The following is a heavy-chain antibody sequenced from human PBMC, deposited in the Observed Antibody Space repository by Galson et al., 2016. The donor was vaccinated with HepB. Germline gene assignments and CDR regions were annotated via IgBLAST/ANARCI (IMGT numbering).Heavy chain of an antibody. Sequence: CAISGDSVSSITGVWNWIRQTPSRGLEWLGRTYYRSTWNNHYAESVRGRIAISPDTSKNQFSLQLESVTPEDTGIYFCARDSPGNSFFDFWGQGTLVTVSS. CDR3: ARDSPGNSFFDF. D-gene: IGHD1/OR15-1a*01. V-gene: IGHV6-1*01. CDR1: GDSVSSITGV. J-gene: IGHJ4*02. CDR2: TYYRSTWNN.